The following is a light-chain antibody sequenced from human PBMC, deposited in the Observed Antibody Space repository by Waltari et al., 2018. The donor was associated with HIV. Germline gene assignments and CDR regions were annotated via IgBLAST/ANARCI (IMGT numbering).Light chain of an antibody. V-gene: IGKV1-39*01. Sequence: DIQMTQPLSPLLASVEARVDRTCRASQSISTYLNWYQHKPGKAPKLLIYAASILQSGVPSRFSGSGSGTDFTLTISRLQPEDFATYYCQQSYNSPFTFGPGTKVDIK. CDR2: AAS. CDR1: QSISTY. CDR3: QQSYNSPFT. J-gene: IGKJ3*01.